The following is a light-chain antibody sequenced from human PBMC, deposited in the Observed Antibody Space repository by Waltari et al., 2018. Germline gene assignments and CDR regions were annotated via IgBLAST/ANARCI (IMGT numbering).Light chain of an antibody. CDR2: KAS. V-gene: IGKV1-5*03. J-gene: IGKJ2*01. CDR1: QSISNW. Sequence: DIQMTQSPSSLSASVGDRVTITCRAGQSISNWLAWYQQKPGKAPILLIYKASILKSGVPSRFSGGGSGTQFTLTISSLQPDDFATYYCQQYNTYSSFGQGTKLEIK. CDR3: QQYNTYSS.